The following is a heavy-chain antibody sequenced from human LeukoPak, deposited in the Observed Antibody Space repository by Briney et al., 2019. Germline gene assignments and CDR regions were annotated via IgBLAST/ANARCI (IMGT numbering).Heavy chain of an antibody. CDR1: GGTFSSYA. CDR3: AKDGGGYCNNSSC. Sequence: ASVKVSCKASGGTFSSYAMSWVRQAPGKGLEWVSAISGSGGSTYYADSVKGRFTIYRDNSKDTLYLQMNSLGAADTAVYYCAKDGGGYCNNSSCWGQGTLVTVSS. D-gene: IGHD2-2*01. J-gene: IGHJ4*02. CDR2: ISGSGGST. V-gene: IGHV3-23*01.